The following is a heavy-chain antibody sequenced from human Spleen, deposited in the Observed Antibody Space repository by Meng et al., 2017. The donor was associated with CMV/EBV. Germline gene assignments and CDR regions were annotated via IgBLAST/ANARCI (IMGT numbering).Heavy chain of an antibody. CDR3: ARGSNMVVIS. V-gene: IGHV4-59*01. Sequence: SLSCIVSGVSISSYYWSWLRQSPGKGLEWIGYMYYSGSTKYNPSLQSRVTISVDSSKSQFSLKLSSVTAADTAVYYCARGSNMVVISWGQGTLVTVSS. CDR2: MYYSGST. D-gene: IGHD2-21*01. J-gene: IGHJ4*02. CDR1: GVSISSYY.